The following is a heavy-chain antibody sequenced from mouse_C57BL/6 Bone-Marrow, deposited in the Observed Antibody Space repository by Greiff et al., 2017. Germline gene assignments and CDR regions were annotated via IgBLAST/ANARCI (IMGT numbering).Heavy chain of an antibody. CDR3: ASEGYDWYFDV. Sequence: EVQLQQSGPVLVKPGASVKMSCKASGYTFTDYYMNWVKQSHGKSLEWIGVINPYNGGTSYNQKFKGKATLTVDKSSSTAYMELNSLTSEDSAVYYCASEGYDWYFDVGGTGTAVTVTA. CDR1: GYTFTDYY. V-gene: IGHV1-19*01. D-gene: IGHD3-1*01. CDR2: INPYNGGT. J-gene: IGHJ1*03.